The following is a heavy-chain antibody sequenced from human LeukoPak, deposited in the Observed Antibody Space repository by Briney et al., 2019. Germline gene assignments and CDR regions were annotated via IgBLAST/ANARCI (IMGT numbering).Heavy chain of an antibody. CDR2: IAYDGSNK. Sequence: GGFLRLSCAASGFTFSSYGIHWVRQAPGKGLEWVAAIAYDGSNKYYADSVKGRFTISRDNSKKTLYLQMNSLRAEDTAVYYCARDQGVVVHGKYHYYGMDVWGQGTTVTVSS. CDR1: GFTFSSYG. D-gene: IGHD3-22*01. J-gene: IGHJ6*02. V-gene: IGHV3-30*03. CDR3: ARDQGVVVHGKYHYYGMDV.